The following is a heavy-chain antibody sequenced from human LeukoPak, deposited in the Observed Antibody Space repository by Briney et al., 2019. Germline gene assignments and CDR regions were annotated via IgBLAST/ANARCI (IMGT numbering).Heavy chain of an antibody. CDR1: GNYW. J-gene: IGHJ4*02. CDR2: INSDGSWT. D-gene: IGHD2-2*01. V-gene: IGHV3-74*01. CDR3: VSFYETY. Sequence: PGGSLSLSCAASGNYWMHWVRQAPGKGLVWVSHINSDGSWTSYADSVKGRFTISKDNAKNTVYLQRNNLRAEDTAVYYCVSFYETYWGRGTLVTVSS.